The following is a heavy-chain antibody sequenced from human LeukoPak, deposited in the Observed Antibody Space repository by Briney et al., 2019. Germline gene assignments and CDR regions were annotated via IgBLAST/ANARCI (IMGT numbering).Heavy chain of an antibody. J-gene: IGHJ4*02. D-gene: IGHD3-9*01. V-gene: IGHV4-59*01. CDR1: GGSLSSYY. CDR2: IYYSGST. CDR3: ARGLKFYDILTAYYTFPYFDY. Sequence: PSETLSLTCTVSGGSLSSYYWTWIRQPPGKGLEWIGYIYYSGSTNYNPSLKSRVTISIDTSKNQFSLKLSSVTVADTAAYYCARGLKFYDILTAYYTFPYFDYWGQGALVTVSS.